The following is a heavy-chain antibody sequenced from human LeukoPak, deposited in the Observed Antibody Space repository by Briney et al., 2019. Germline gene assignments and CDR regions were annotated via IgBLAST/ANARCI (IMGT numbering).Heavy chain of an antibody. V-gene: IGHV4-38-2*02. D-gene: IGHD2-2*01. CDR2: IYHSGST. Sequence: TLSLTCAVSDYSISSGYYWGWIRQPPGKGLEWIASIYHSGSTYYNPSLKSRVTISVDTSKNQFSLKLSSVTAADTAVYYCARDSAEKDIVVVPAAMDWFDPWGQGTLVTVSS. CDR3: ARDSAEKDIVVVPAAMDWFDP. J-gene: IGHJ5*02. CDR1: DYSISSGYY.